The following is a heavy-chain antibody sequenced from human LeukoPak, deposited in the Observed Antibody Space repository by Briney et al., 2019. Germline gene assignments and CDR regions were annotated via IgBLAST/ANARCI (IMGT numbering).Heavy chain of an antibody. D-gene: IGHD6-6*01. Sequence: KPSETLSLTCTVSGGSISTYSWSWIRQPPGKGLEWIGYIYSSGTTNYNPSLESRVTISGETSKNQFSLKLSSVTAADTAVYYCARGVGAARPVALRFLWDYYFGMDIWGQGTSVIVSS. CDR1: GGSISTYS. V-gene: IGHV4-59*01. CDR2: IYSSGTT. CDR3: ARGVGAARPVALRFLWDYYFGMDI. J-gene: IGHJ6*02.